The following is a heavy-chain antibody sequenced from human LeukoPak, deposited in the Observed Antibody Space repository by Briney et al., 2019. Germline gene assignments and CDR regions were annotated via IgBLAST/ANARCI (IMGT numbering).Heavy chain of an antibody. Sequence: GGSLRLSCAASGLTVSSNYMSWVRQAPGKGLECVSVIYGGGTTYYADSVKGRFTISRDNSKNTLYLQMYSLRAEDTAVYYCARGADGYPPYYFDYWGQGTLVTVSS. CDR1: GLTVSSNY. CDR3: ARGADGYPPYYFDY. V-gene: IGHV3-53*01. D-gene: IGHD5-24*01. J-gene: IGHJ4*02. CDR2: IYGGGTT.